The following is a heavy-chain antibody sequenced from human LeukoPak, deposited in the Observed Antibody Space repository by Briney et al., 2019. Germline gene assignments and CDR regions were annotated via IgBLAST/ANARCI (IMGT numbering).Heavy chain of an antibody. D-gene: IGHD2-21*01. Sequence: ASVKVSCKASGYTFTSYDINWVRQATGQGLEWMGWMNPNSGNTGYAQKFQGRVTMTRNTSISTAYMELSRLRSDDTAVYYCARDPALRFLFDYWGQGIVVTVSS. V-gene: IGHV1-8*01. J-gene: IGHJ4*02. CDR3: ARDPALRFLFDY. CDR2: MNPNSGNT. CDR1: GYTFTSYD.